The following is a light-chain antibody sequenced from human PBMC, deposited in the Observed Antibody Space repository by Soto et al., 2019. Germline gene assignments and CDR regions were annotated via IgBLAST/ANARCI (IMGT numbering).Light chain of an antibody. Sequence: IVMTQSPATLSVSPGERATLSCRASESVHTNLAWYQQKPGQAPRLLIYDASSRATGIPARFSASGSETDFTLTISSLQSEDVAVYSCQQYDTWPPTVTFGGGTKVEIK. CDR2: DAS. V-gene: IGKV3-15*01. CDR3: QQYDTWPPTVT. CDR1: ESVHTN. J-gene: IGKJ4*01.